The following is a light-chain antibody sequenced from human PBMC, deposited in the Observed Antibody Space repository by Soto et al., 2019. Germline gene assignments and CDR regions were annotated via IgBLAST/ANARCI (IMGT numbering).Light chain of an antibody. CDR3: SSYTSSRSLFV. Sequence: QSALTQPASVSGSPGQSITISCTGTSSDVGGYNYVSWYQQHPGKAPKLMIYDVSNRPSGVSNRFSGSKSGNTASLTISGLQAEDEADYYCSSYTSSRSLFVFGGGTKVTVL. V-gene: IGLV2-14*01. CDR2: DVS. J-gene: IGLJ2*01. CDR1: SSDVGGYNY.